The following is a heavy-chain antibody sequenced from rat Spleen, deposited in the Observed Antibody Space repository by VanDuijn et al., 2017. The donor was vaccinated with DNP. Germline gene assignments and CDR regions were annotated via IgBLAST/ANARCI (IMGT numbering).Heavy chain of an antibody. CDR3: ARSGEGYDYFDY. CDR2: IWSGGST. D-gene: IGHD4-3*01. J-gene: IGHJ2*01. CDR1: GFSLTRYG. Sequence: QVQLKESGPGLVQPSQTLSLTCTVSGFSLTRYGVSWVRQPPGKGLEWIGAIWSGGSTDYNSALNSRLSISRDTAKSQVLLKMNRQQTEYTTMYFCARSGEGYDYFDYWGQGVMVTVSS. V-gene: IGHV2-16*01.